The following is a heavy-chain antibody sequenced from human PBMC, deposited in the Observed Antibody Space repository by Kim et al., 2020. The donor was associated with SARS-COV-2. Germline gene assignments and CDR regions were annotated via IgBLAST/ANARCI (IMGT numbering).Heavy chain of an antibody. CDR2: IYYSGST. Sequence: SETLSLTCTVSGGSISSSSYYWGWIRQPPGRGLEWIGSIYYSGSTYSNPARKRRVTITVDTSKNQFSRKLSSVTAADTAVYYCARHDPYGDYVDIIDYWGQGTLVTVSS. CDR1: GGSISSSSYY. D-gene: IGHD4-17*01. J-gene: IGHJ4*02. V-gene: IGHV4-39*01. CDR3: ARHDPYGDYVDIIDY.